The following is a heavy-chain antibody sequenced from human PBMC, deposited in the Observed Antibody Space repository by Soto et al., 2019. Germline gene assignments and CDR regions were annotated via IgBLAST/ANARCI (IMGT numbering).Heavy chain of an antibody. Sequence: QVQLVESGGGLVKPGGSLRLSCAASGFSFGDYYMNWFRQAPGKGLEWVSYISSSGGNIFYADSVKGRFTISRDNTKNSLFLQLDSLRAEDTAVYYYAQKDFWGQGTLVTVSS. J-gene: IGHJ4*02. CDR1: GFSFGDYY. CDR2: ISSSGGNI. V-gene: IGHV3-11*01. CDR3: AQKDF.